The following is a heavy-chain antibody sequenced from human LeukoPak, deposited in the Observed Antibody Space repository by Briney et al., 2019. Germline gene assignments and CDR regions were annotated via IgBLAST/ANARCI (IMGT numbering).Heavy chain of an antibody. Sequence: GGSLRLSCAASGFTFSSYGMHWVRQAPGKGLEWVSSISSSSSYIYYADSVKGRFTISRDNAKNSLYLQMNSLRAEDTAVYYCARDQAPSYYYDSSGGDFDYWGQGTLATVSS. CDR2: ISSSSSYI. CDR1: GFTFSSYG. CDR3: ARDQAPSYYYDSSGGDFDY. V-gene: IGHV3-21*01. D-gene: IGHD3-22*01. J-gene: IGHJ4*02.